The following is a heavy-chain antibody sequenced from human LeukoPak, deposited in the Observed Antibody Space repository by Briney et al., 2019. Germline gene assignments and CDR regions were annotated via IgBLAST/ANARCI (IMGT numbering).Heavy chain of an antibody. CDR2: VSLAGQT. D-gene: IGHD1-26*01. Sequence: PSETLSLTCAVSGGSISNTNWWSWVRPPPGQGLEWIGEVSLAGQTNYNPSLNGRVTMSLDESSNQLSLKLTSVTAADTAIYYGSRESGAFCPFGYWGQGTLVIVPS. CDR3: SRESGAFCPFGY. CDR1: GGSISNTNW. V-gene: IGHV4-4*02. J-gene: IGHJ4*02.